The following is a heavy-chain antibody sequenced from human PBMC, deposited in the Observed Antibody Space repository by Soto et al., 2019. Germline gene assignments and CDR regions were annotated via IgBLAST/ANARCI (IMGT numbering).Heavy chain of an antibody. Sequence: SSETLSLTCTVSGGSISSSSYYWGWIRQPPGKGLEWIGSIYYSGSTYYNPSLKSRVTISVDTSKNQFSLKLSSVTAADTAVYYCARSLREYYDYVWGSYRHYYFDYWGQGTLVTVSS. J-gene: IGHJ4*02. V-gene: IGHV4-39*01. CDR1: GGSISSSSYY. CDR3: ARSLREYYDYVWGSYRHYYFDY. CDR2: IYYSGST. D-gene: IGHD3-16*02.